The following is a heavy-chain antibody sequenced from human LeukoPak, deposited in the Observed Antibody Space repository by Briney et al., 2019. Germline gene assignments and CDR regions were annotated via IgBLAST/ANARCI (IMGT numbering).Heavy chain of an antibody. CDR2: IYYSGST. CDR1: GGSISSYY. V-gene: IGHV4-59*08. Sequence: SETLSLTCTVSGGSISSYYWSWIWQPPGKGLEWIGYIYYSGSTNYNPSLKSRVTISVDTSKNQFSLKLSSVTAADTAVYYCARLNSRDPHYYYYYGMDVWGQGTTVTVSS. J-gene: IGHJ6*02. D-gene: IGHD2-21*01. CDR3: ARLNSRDPHYYYYYGMDV.